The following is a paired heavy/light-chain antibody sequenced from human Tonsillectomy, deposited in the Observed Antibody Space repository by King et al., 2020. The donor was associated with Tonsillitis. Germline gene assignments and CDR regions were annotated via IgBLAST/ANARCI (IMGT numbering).Light chain of an antibody. J-gene: IGLJ1*01. CDR1: SSDLGDYNY. Sequence: QSALTQPASVSGSPGQSITISCTGTSSDLGDYNYVSWYQQHPGKAPKLLIYDVSNRPSGISDRFSGSKSGNTASLTISGLQAEDEADYYCSSYMSRSTYVFGTGTKVTVL. CDR2: DVS. CDR3: SSYMSRSTYV. V-gene: IGLV2-14*01.
Heavy chain of an antibody. Sequence: QVQLVQSGAEVKKPGSSVKVSCKASGGSFSSYGISWVRQAPGQGLEWMGGIIPIFGTPNYAQKFQGRVTLIADKSTDTAYMELSSLRPEDTAVYYCASQPHYFDTSGYSPESYHYYHYYMDVWGKGTTVTVSS. CDR3: ASQPHYFDTSGYSPESYHYYHYYMDV. V-gene: IGHV1-69*06. D-gene: IGHD3-22*01. CDR1: GGSFSSYG. J-gene: IGHJ6*03. CDR2: IIPIFGTP.